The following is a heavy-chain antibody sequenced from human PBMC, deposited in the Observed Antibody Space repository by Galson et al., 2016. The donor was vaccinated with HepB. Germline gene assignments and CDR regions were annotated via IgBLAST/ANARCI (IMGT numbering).Heavy chain of an antibody. CDR3: ARDPTLGVKYMLRGVSNWFDP. D-gene: IGHD3-10*01. CDR1: GYTFTGYY. J-gene: IGHJ5*02. CDR2: INPNSGGT. Sequence: QSGAEVKKPGESLKISCKASGYTFTGYYIHWVRQAPGQGLEWMGWINPNSGGTNYAQKFQGRVTMTRDTSISTAYMEVNRLTSDDTAVYYCARDPTLGVKYMLRGVSNWFDPWGQGTLVTVSS. V-gene: IGHV1-2*02.